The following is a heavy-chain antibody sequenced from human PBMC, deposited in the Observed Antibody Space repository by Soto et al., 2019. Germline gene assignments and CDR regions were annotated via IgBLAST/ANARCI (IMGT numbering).Heavy chain of an antibody. J-gene: IGHJ3*02. CDR2: ISGSGGTT. Sequence: GGSLRLSCAASGFTFGTYAMNWVRQAPGKALEWVSAISGSGGTTYYADSVKGRFTISRDNSKKTLYLQMNSLRAEDTAVYYCAKDGSAYDSSGYFLDNDAFDIWGLGTMVTVSS. CDR3: AKDGSAYDSSGYFLDNDAFDI. D-gene: IGHD3-22*01. V-gene: IGHV3-23*01. CDR1: GFTFGTYA.